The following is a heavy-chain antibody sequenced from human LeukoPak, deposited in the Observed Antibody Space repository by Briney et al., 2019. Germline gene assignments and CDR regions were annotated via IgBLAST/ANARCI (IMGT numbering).Heavy chain of an antibody. CDR3: AKDLVGLHYFDY. CDR2: ISGSGGST. V-gene: IGHV3-23*01. Sequence: PGGSLRLSCAASGFTFSSYAMSWVRQAPGKGLEWVSAISGSGGSTYYADSVKGRFTTSRDNSKNTLYLQMNSLRAEDTAVYYCAKDLVGLHYFDYWGQGTLVTVSS. CDR1: GFTFSSYA. J-gene: IGHJ4*02. D-gene: IGHD2/OR15-2a*01.